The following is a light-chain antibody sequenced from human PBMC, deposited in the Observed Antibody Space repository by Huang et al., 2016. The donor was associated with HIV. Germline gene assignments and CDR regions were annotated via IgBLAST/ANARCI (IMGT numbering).Light chain of an antibody. CDR2: WAS. V-gene: IGKV4-1*01. J-gene: IGKJ4*01. Sequence: DIVMTQFPNSLAVSLVARATINCKSSQSVLFSAKNRNYLAWYQQKPGQPPKLLIYWASTREAGVPDRFSGSGSATDFTLTIRSLQAEDVADYYCQQYYSIPPSFGGGTKVEI. CDR1: QSVLFSAKNRNY. CDR3: QQYYSIPPS.